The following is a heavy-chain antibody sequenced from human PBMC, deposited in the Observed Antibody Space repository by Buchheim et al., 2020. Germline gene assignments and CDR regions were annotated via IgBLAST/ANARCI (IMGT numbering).Heavy chain of an antibody. D-gene: IGHD3-3*01. V-gene: IGHV1-46*01. CDR3: ARDRRITIFGVVTRVYYFDY. J-gene: IGHJ4*02. CDR1: GYTFTSYY. CDR2: INPSGGST. Sequence: VKKPGASVKVSCKASGYTFTSYYMHWVRQAPGQGLEWMGIINPSGGSTSYAQKFQGRVTMTRDTSTSTVYMELSSLRSEDTAVYYCARDRRITIFGVVTRVYYFDYWGQGTL.